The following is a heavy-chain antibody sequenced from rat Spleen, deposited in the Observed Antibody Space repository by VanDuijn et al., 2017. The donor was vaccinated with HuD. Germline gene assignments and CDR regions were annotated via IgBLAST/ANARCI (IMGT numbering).Heavy chain of an antibody. Sequence: EVQLVESDGGLVQPGRSLKLSCAASGFTFSDYYMAWVRQAPTKGLEWVATISYDGDTTYYRDSVKGRFTISKDNAKSTLYLQMDSLRSEDTATYYCVRQDTSGYSNWFTYWGQGTLVTVSS. CDR1: GFTFSDYY. V-gene: IGHV5-29*01. CDR3: VRQDTSGYSNWFTY. J-gene: IGHJ3*01. D-gene: IGHD4-3*01. CDR2: ISYDGDTT.